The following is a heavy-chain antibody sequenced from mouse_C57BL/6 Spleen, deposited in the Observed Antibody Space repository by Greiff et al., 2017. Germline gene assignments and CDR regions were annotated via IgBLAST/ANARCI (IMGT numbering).Heavy chain of an antibody. D-gene: IGHD1-1*01. J-gene: IGHJ2*01. CDR2: IHPNSGST. Sequence: VQLQQPGAELVKPGASVKLSCKASGYTFTSYWMHWVKQRPGQGLEWIGMIHPNSGSTNYNEKFKSKATLTVDKSSSTAYMQLSSLTSEDSAVYYCARGYGSSYDFDYWGQGTTRTVSS. CDR1: GYTFTSYW. CDR3: ARGYGSSYDFDY. V-gene: IGHV1-64*01.